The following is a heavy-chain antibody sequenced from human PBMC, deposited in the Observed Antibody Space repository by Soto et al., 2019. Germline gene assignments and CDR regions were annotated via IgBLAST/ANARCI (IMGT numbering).Heavy chain of an antibody. CDR3: ARVSGYYDSSGYPSYYFDY. CDR2: IYHSGST. V-gene: IGHV4-30-2*01. J-gene: IGHJ4*02. D-gene: IGHD3-22*01. Sequence: QLQLQESGSGLVKPSQTLSLTCAVSGGSISSGGYSWSWIRQPPGKGLEWIGYIYHSGSTYYNPYLKSRGTISVDRSKNQFSLKLSSVTAADTAVYYCARVSGYYDSSGYPSYYFDYWGQGTLVTVSS. CDR1: GGSISSGGYS.